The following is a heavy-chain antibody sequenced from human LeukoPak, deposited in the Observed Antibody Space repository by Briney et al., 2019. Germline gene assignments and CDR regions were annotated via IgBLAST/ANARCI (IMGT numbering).Heavy chain of an antibody. D-gene: IGHD6-19*01. CDR3: AKDIGPRGGWADY. V-gene: IGHV3-7*03. CDR2: IKQDGSEK. Sequence: GGSLRLSCAASGFTFSSYWMNWVRQAPGKGLEWVANIKQDGSEKYYVDSVKGRFTISRDNAKNSLYLQMNSLRAEDTALYYCAKDIGPRGGWADYWGQGTLVTVSS. CDR1: GFTFSSYW. J-gene: IGHJ4*02.